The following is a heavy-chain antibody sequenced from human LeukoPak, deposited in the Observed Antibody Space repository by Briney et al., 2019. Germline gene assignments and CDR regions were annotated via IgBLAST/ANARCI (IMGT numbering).Heavy chain of an antibody. J-gene: IGHJ2*01. D-gene: IGHD4-23*01. CDR2: IYYSGNT. V-gene: IGHV4-59*01. CDR1: GGSTSTNY. CDR3: ARGGGNDWYFDL. Sequence: SETLSLTCTISGGSTSTNYWSWIRQPPGKGLEWIGYIYYSGNTNYNPSLKSRVTISVDTSKNQFSLKLNSVTAADTAVYYCARGGGNDWYFDLWGRGTLVTVSS.